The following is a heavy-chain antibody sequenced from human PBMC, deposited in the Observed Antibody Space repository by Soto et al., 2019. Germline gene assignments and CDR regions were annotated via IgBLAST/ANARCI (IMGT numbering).Heavy chain of an antibody. J-gene: IGHJ4*02. V-gene: IGHV1-18*01. D-gene: IGHD4-17*01. CDR3: ARDLASPSTVTNSY. CDR1: GYTFTSYG. Sequence: QVQLVQSGAEVKKPGASVKVSCKASGYTFTSYGISWARQAPGQGLEWMGWISAYNGNTNYAQKLQGRVTMTTDTSTSPAYMELRSLRSDDTAVYYCARDLASPSTVTNSYWGQGTLVTVSS. CDR2: ISAYNGNT.